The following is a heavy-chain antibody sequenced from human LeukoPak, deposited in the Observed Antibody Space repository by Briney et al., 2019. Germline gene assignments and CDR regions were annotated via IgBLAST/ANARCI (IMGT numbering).Heavy chain of an antibody. CDR1: GGSFSGYY. Sequence: SETVSLTCAVYGGSFSGYYWSWIRQPPGKGLEWIGEINHSGSTNYNPSLKSRVTISVDTSKNQFSLKLSSVTAADTAVYYCARGNDYWGQGTLVTVSS. CDR3: ARGNDY. J-gene: IGHJ4*02. CDR2: INHSGST. V-gene: IGHV4-34*01.